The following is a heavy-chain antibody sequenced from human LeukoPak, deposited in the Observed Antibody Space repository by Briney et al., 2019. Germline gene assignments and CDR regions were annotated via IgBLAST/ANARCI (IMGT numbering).Heavy chain of an antibody. J-gene: IGHJ4*02. CDR2: IYTSGST. Sequence: SETLSLTCTVSGGSISSYYWSWIRQPAGKGLEWIGRIYTSGSTNYNPSLKSRVTMSVDTSKNQFSLKLSSVTAADTAVYYCARGADDFWSGERYYFDYWGQGTLVTVSS. D-gene: IGHD3-3*01. CDR1: GGSISSYY. V-gene: IGHV4-4*07. CDR3: ARGADDFWSGERYYFDY.